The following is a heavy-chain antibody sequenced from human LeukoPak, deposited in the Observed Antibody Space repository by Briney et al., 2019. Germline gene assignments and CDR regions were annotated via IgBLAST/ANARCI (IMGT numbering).Heavy chain of an antibody. J-gene: IGHJ4*02. Sequence: GGSLRLSCAASGFTFSNYWMQWVRQAPGKGLVWVSRINNDGSSTIYADSVNGRFTISRDNATNPLYLQMNSLRAEDTAVYYCAREQSGWLFDYWGRGTLVTVSS. D-gene: IGHD5-12*01. CDR2: INNDGSST. CDR1: GFTFSNYW. CDR3: AREQSGWLFDY. V-gene: IGHV3-74*01.